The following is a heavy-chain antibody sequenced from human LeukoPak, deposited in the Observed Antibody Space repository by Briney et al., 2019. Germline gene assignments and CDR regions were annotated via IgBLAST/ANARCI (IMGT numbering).Heavy chain of an antibody. V-gene: IGHV3-11*01. CDR1: GFTFSDYY. CDR2: IGSSGSTI. D-gene: IGHD3-16*01. Sequence: PGGSLRLSCAASGFTFSDYYMSWIRQAPGKGLEWISYIGSSGSTINYADSVKGRFTISRDNAKNSLYLQMNSLRAEDTAVYYCARSETMITFGGVTNFDYWGQGTLVTVSS. CDR3: ARSETMITFGGVTNFDY. J-gene: IGHJ4*02.